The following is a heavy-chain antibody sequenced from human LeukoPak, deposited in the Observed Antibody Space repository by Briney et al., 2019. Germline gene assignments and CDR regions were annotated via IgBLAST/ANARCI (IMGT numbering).Heavy chain of an antibody. J-gene: IGHJ5*02. CDR1: GGTFSSYA. CDR2: IIPVFGTA. V-gene: IGHV1-69*06. Sequence: GASVKVSCKASGGTFSSYAISWVRQAPGQGLEWMGGIIPVFGTANYAQKFQGRVTITADKSTSTAYMELSSLRSEDTAVYYCARVNGVVVVAATPRNWFDPWGQGTLVTVSS. D-gene: IGHD2-15*01. CDR3: ARVNGVVVVAATPRNWFDP.